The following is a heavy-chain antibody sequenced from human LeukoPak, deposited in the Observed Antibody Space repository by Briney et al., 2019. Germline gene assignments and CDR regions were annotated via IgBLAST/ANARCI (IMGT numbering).Heavy chain of an antibody. CDR2: ISSSSSYI. V-gene: IGHV3-21*01. CDR1: GFTFSSYS. Sequence: PGGSLRLSCAASGFTFSSYSMNWVRQAPGKGLEWVSSISSSSSYIYYADSVKGRFTISRDNAKNSLYLQMNSLRAEDTAVYYCARDRIGSSGSYLGFSDYWGQGTLVTVSS. CDR3: ARDRIGSSGSYLGFSDY. J-gene: IGHJ4*02. D-gene: IGHD3-10*01.